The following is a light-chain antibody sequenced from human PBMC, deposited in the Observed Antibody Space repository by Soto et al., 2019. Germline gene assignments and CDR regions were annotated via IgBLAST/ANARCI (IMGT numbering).Light chain of an antibody. CDR2: QVT. J-gene: IGLJ1*01. V-gene: IGLV2-14*01. CDR1: TRDIAGYNY. Sequence: QSVLTQPASVSGSLGQSITISCTGTTRDIAGYNYISWYQQLPGKAPKLMIYQVTIRPSGISNRFSGSKSGNTASLTISGLQAEDEADYYCTSFSSSTSLYLFGTGTKLTVL. CDR3: TSFSSSTSLYL.